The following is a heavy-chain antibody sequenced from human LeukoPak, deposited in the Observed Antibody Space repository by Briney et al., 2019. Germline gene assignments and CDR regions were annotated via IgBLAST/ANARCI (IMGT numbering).Heavy chain of an antibody. CDR1: GGSFSGYY. D-gene: IGHD2-2*01. CDR2: INHSGST. CDR3: ARGYCSSTSCYLNWFDP. Sequence: SETLSLTCAVYGGSFSGYYWRWIRQPPGKGLEWIGEINHSGSTNYNPSLKSRVTISVDTSKNQFSLKLSSVTAADTAVYYCARGYCSSTSCYLNWFDPWGQGTLVTVSS. V-gene: IGHV4-34*01. J-gene: IGHJ5*02.